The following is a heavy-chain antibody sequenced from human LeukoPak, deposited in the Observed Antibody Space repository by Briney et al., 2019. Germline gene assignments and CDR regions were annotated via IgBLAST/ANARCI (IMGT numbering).Heavy chain of an antibody. CDR2: IYYSGST. D-gene: IGHD3-10*01. V-gene: IGHV4-61*08. Sequence: PSETQSLTCTVSGGSISSGDYYWSWIRQPPGKGLEWIGYIYYSGSTNYNPSLKSRVTISVDTSKNQFSLKLSSVTAADTAVYYCVMVRRNYGMDVWGKGTTVTVSS. J-gene: IGHJ6*04. CDR1: GGSISSGDYY. CDR3: VMVRRNYGMDV.